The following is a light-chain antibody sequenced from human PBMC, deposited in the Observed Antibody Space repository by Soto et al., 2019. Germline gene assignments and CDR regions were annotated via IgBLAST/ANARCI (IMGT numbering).Light chain of an antibody. CDR3: AAWDDSLNALV. J-gene: IGLJ3*02. CDR1: SSNIGSNA. V-gene: IGLV1-44*01. Sequence: QSVLTQPPSASGTPGQRVTISCSGASSNIGSNAVNLYQQLPGTAPQLLIYTNNQRPSGVPDRLSGSKSGTSASLAITGLQSEDEADYHCAAWDDSLNALVFGGGTKLTVL. CDR2: TNN.